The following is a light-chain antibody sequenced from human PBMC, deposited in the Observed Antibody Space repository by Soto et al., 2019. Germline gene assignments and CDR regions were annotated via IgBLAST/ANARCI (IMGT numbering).Light chain of an antibody. CDR2: DTS. Sequence: IVLTQAPATLSLSPGEGDTLSCRASQSISSSYLAWYQQKPGQAPRLLIYDTSTRATGIPARFSGSGSGTEFTLTISSLQSEDFAVYYCQQYNNWPPITFGQGTRLEIK. CDR1: QSISSS. V-gene: IGKV3-15*01. J-gene: IGKJ5*01. CDR3: QQYNNWPPIT.